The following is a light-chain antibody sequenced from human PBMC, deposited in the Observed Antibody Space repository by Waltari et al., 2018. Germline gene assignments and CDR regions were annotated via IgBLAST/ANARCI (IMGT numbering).Light chain of an antibody. CDR1: SSAVGGYNY. CDR3: CSYAGSYFYV. V-gene: IGLV2-11*01. CDR2: DVS. Sequence: QSALTHPRSMSGPPGPSVPISCTGTSSAVGGYNYVFGYQQHPGKAPKLLIYDVSKRPSGVPDRFSGSKSGNTASLTISGLQAEDEADYYCCSYAGSYFYVFGTGTKVTVL. J-gene: IGLJ1*01.